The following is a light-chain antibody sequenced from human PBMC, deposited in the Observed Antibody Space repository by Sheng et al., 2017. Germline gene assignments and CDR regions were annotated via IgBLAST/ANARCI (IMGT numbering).Light chain of an antibody. J-gene: IGKJ4*01. V-gene: IGKV3-20*01. CDR3: QQYGRSPLT. CDR1: QSVSSIY. CDR2: GAS. Sequence: EIVLTQSPGTLSLSPGERATLSCRASQSVSSIYLAWYQQKPGQAPRLLIYGASSRATGIPDRFSGSGSGTDFALTISRLEPEDFAVYYCQQYGRSPLTFGGGTKVEI.